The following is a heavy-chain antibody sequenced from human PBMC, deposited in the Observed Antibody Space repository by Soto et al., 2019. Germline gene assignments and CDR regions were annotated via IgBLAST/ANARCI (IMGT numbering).Heavy chain of an antibody. J-gene: IGHJ2*01. V-gene: IGHV3-30*18. CDR2: ISYDGSNK. CDR1: GFTFSSYG. CDR3: AKPRSYGVYWYFDL. Sequence: QVQLVESGGGVVQPGRSLRLSCAAYGFTFSSYGMHWVRQAPGKGLAWVAVISYDGSNKYYADTVKGRFTISRDNSKNTLYLQMNSLRAEDTAVYYWAKPRSYGVYWYFDLWGRGTLVTVSS. D-gene: IGHD4-17*01.